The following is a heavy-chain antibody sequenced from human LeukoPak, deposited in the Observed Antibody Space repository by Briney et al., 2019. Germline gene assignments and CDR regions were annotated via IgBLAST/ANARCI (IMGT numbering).Heavy chain of an antibody. CDR1: GYTFTGYH. CDR3: ARGSYGSGSEFDY. V-gene: IGHV1-2*06. D-gene: IGHD3-10*01. J-gene: IGHJ4*02. CDR2: INPYSGDT. Sequence: ASVKVSCKASGYTFTGYHIHWVRQAPGQGLEWMGRINPYSGDTNFAQKFQGRVTMTRDTSITTAYMDLSSLTPDDTAVYFCARGSYGSGSEFDYWGQGTLVTVSS.